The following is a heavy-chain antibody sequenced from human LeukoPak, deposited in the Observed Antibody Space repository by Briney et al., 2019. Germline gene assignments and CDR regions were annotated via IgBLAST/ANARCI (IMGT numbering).Heavy chain of an antibody. Sequence: GGSLRLSCAASGFTFSSYAMHWVRQAPGKGLEWVAVISYDESEKYFADSVKGRFTISRDNSKNMLFLQMNNLRVEGTAVYYCARGEDIVATTLGYCSGGSCYAGDYWGQGTLVTVSS. D-gene: IGHD2-15*01. J-gene: IGHJ4*02. CDR3: ARGEDIVATTLGYCSGGSCYAGDY. V-gene: IGHV3-30*14. CDR2: ISYDESEK. CDR1: GFTFSSYA.